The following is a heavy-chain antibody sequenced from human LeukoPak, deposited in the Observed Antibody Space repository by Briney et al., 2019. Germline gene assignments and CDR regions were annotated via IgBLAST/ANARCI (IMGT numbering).Heavy chain of an antibody. CDR3: ATMLTLPPKYYYYMDV. D-gene: IGHD3-16*01. J-gene: IGHJ6*03. V-gene: IGHV4-61*08. Sequence: SETLSPTCTVSGGSISSGDYYWSWIRQPPGKGLEWIGYIYYNGSTYYNPSLKSRVTISVDTSKNQFSLKLSSVTAADTAVYYCATMLTLPPKYYYYMDVWGKGTTVTVSS. CDR1: GGSISSGDYY. CDR2: IYYNGST.